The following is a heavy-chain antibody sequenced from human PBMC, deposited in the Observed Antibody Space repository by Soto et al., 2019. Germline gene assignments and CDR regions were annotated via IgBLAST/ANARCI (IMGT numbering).Heavy chain of an antibody. J-gene: IGHJ4*02. CDR3: TTESQGIDYDSSGYFDY. CDR2: IKSKTDGGTT. Sequence: EVQLVESGGGLVKPGGSLRLSCAASGFTFSNAWMNWVRQAPGKGLEWVGRIKSKTDGGTTDYAAPVKGRFTISRDDSKNTLYLQMNSLKTEDTAVYYCTTESQGIDYDSSGYFDYWGQGTLVTVSS. D-gene: IGHD3-22*01. CDR1: GFTFSNAW. V-gene: IGHV3-15*07.